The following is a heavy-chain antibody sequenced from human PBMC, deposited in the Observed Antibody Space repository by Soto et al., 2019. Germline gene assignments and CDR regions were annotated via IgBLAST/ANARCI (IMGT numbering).Heavy chain of an antibody. V-gene: IGHV1-18*01. CDR2: ISAYNGNT. Sequence: GASVKVSCKASGYTFTSYGISWVRQAPGQGLEWMGWISAYNGNTNYAQKLQGRVTMTTDTSTSTAYMELRSLRSDDTAVYYCARGGPDFAPTTVTTGNGMDVWGQGTTVTVSS. J-gene: IGHJ6*02. D-gene: IGHD4-4*01. CDR3: ARGGPDFAPTTVTTGNGMDV. CDR1: GYTFTSYG.